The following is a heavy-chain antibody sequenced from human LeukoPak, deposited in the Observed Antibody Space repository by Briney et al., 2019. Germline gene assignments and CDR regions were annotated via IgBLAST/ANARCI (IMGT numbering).Heavy chain of an antibody. J-gene: IGHJ4*02. Sequence: GGSLRLSCAASGFTFSSYSMNWVRQAPGKGLEWVSYISSSSSTIYYADSVKGRFTISRDNAKNSLHLQMNSLRAEDTAVYYCARDYSLEWFGELCADYWGQGTLVTVSS. CDR1: GFTFSSYS. V-gene: IGHV3-48*01. D-gene: IGHD3-10*01. CDR3: ARDYSLEWFGELCADY. CDR2: ISSSSSTI.